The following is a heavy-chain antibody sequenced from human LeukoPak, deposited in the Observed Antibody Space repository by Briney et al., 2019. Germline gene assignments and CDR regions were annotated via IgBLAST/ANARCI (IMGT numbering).Heavy chain of an antibody. J-gene: IGHJ3*02. CDR1: GGSISSGSCH. CDR3: ARLEGVTQGRDI. CDR2: IYYGGII. V-gene: IGHV4-39*01. D-gene: IGHD3-3*01. Sequence: SETLSLTCSVSGGSISSGSCHWGWIRQPPGKGLEWIGSIYYGGIIYYNPSLKSRVTISIDTSRNQFSLKLSSVTAADTAVYYCARLEGVTQGRDIWGQGTMVTVSS.